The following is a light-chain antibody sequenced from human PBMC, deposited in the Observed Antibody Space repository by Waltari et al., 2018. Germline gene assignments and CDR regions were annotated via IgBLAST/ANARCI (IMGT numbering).Light chain of an antibody. J-gene: IGKJ4*02. CDR1: QRVNTN. Sequence: VVTQSPATLSVSPGKTVPLSCRASQRVNTNLAWYQQKPGQAPRLLIFAASTRVPGIPSRFGGSGSGTEFTLTISSLQFEDVGVYFCQQYHKWPPGGFGGGTKVEIE. CDR3: QQYHKWPPGG. CDR2: AAS. V-gene: IGKV3-15*01.